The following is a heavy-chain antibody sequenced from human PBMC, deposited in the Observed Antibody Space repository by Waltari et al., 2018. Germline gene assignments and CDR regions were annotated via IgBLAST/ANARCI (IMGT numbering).Heavy chain of an antibody. CDR2: IRYDGSNK. CDR3: AKSPGFAEWVYYFDY. J-gene: IGHJ4*02. CDR1: GFTFSSYG. D-gene: IGHD3-3*01. Sequence: QVQLVESGGGVVQPGGSLRLSCAASGFTFSSYGMHWVRQAPGKGLEWVAFIRYDGSNKYYADSVKGRFTISRDNSKNTLYLQMNSLRAEDTAVYYCAKSPGFAEWVYYFDYWGQGTLVTVSS. V-gene: IGHV3-30*02.